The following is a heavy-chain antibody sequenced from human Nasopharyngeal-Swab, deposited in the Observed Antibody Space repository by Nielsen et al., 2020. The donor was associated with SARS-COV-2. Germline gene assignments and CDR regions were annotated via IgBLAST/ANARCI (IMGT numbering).Heavy chain of an antibody. V-gene: IGHV3-9*01. CDR2: ISWNSGSI. J-gene: IGHJ4*02. CDR3: ASGPY. CDR1: GFTFSSYA. Sequence: GGSLRLSCAASGFTFSSYAMHWVRQAPGKGLEWVSGISWNSGSIGYADSVKGRFTISRDNAKNSLYLQMNSLRAEDTALYYCASGPYWGQGTLVTVSS.